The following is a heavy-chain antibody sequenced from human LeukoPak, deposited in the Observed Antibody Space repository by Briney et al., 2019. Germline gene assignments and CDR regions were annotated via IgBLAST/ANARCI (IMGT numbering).Heavy chain of an antibody. Sequence: EASVKVSCKASGYTFTSYYMHWVRQAPGQGLEWMGIINPSGGSTSYAQRFQGRVTMTRDTSTSTVYMELSSLRSEETAVYYCASSGDVLLWFGELGYYYGMDVWGQGTTVTVSS. J-gene: IGHJ6*02. CDR2: INPSGGST. CDR3: ASSGDVLLWFGELGYYYGMDV. CDR1: GYTFTSYY. D-gene: IGHD3-10*01. V-gene: IGHV1-46*01.